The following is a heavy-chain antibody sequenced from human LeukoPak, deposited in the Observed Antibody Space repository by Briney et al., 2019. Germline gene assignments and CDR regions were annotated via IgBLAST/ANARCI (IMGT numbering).Heavy chain of an antibody. Sequence: ASVKVSCKASGYTFTSYYMHWVRQAPGQGLEWMGWINPNSGGTNYAQKFQGRVTMTRDTSISTAYMELSRLRSDDTAVYYCARDPGITGTPGGYFDLWGRGTLVTVSS. CDR3: ARDPGITGTPGGYFDL. CDR1: GYTFTSYY. J-gene: IGHJ2*01. D-gene: IGHD1-20*01. V-gene: IGHV1-2*02. CDR2: INPNSGGT.